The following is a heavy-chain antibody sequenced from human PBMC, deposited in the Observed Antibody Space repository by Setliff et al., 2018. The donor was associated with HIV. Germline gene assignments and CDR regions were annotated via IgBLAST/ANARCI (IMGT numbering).Heavy chain of an antibody. CDR2: IIPIFSTA. V-gene: IGHV1-69*06. CDR1: GGTFSSYG. CDR3: ARDPGEGGGGFLEWTIGYYYYMDV. D-gene: IGHD3-3*01. Sequence: ASVKVSCKASGGTFSSYGISWVRQAPGQGLEWMGRIIPIFSTANYAQKFQGRVTITADKSTSTAYLEVSSLRSEDTAVYYCARDPGEGGGGFLEWTIGYYYYMDVWGKGTTVTVSS. J-gene: IGHJ6*03.